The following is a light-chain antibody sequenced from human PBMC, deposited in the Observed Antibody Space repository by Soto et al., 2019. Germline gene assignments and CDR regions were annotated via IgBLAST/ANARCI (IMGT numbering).Light chain of an antibody. CDR1: QSVSSSS. CDR3: QQHVSKT. V-gene: IGKV3-20*01. CDR2: AAS. J-gene: IGKJ1*01. Sequence: EIVLTQSPDTLSLSPGERATLSCRASQSVSSSSLAWYQQKPGQAPRLLIYAASSRATGIPDRFSGSGSGTDFSLTIRRPAPDHFAVYYCQQHVSKTFGQGTKVETK.